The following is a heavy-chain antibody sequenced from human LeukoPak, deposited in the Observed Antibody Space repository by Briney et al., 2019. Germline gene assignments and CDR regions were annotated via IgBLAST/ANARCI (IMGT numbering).Heavy chain of an antibody. J-gene: IGHJ6*04. CDR2: IYYSGST. CDR3: ARDGLWFGASFYYGMDV. CDR1: GGSISSYY. D-gene: IGHD3-10*01. Sequence: SETLSLTCSVSGGSISSYYWSWIRQPPGKGLEWIGYIYYSGSTNYNPSLKSRVTISVDTSKNQFSLKLSSVTAADTPVYYCARDGLWFGASFYYGMDVWGKGTTVTVSS. V-gene: IGHV4-59*01.